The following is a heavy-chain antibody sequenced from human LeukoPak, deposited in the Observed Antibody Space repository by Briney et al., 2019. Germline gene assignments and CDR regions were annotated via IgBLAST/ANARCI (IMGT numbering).Heavy chain of an antibody. J-gene: IGHJ4*02. CDR1: GFTFSDYY. Sequence: AGGSLRLSCAASGFTFSDYYMSWIRQAPGKGLEWVSYISSSATTIYYADSVKGRFSISRDNAKNSLYLQMNSLRVEDTAVYYCARDKDTAMAFDYWGQGTLVTVSS. CDR2: ISSSATTI. CDR3: ARDKDTAMAFDY. D-gene: IGHD5-18*01. V-gene: IGHV3-11*01.